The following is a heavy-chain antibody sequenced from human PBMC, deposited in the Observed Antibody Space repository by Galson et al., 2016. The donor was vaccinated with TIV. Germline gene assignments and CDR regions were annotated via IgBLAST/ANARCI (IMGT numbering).Heavy chain of an antibody. CDR3: AKFRTLDILGHFDY. CDR2: IGGIGVNT. D-gene: IGHD2-2*03. CDR1: GFAFSGYA. Sequence: SLRLSCAASGFAFSGYAMSWVRQAPGKGLEWVSSIGGIGVNTYYADSVKGRFTISRDNSKHTLYLQMNSLRVEDTAVYYCAKFRTLDILGHFDYWGQGILVTVSS. V-gene: IGHV3-23*01. J-gene: IGHJ4*02.